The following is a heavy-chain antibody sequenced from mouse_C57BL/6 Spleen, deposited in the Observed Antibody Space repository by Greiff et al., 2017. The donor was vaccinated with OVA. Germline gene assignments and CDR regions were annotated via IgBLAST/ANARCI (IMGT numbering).Heavy chain of an antibody. D-gene: IGHD4-1*01. CDR3: TRGLGPTWFAY. J-gene: IGHJ3*01. Sequence: EVQLQESGGGLVQPGGSMKLSCAASGFTFSDAWMDWVRQSPEKGLEWVAEIRNKANNHATYYAESVKGRFTISRDDSKSSVYLQMNSLRAEDTGIYYCTRGLGPTWFAYWGQGTLVTVSA. V-gene: IGHV6-6*01. CDR2: IRNKANNHAT. CDR1: GFTFSDAW.